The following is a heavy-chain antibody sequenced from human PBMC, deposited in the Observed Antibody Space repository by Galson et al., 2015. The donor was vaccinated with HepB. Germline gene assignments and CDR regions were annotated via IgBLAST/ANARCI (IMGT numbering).Heavy chain of an antibody. D-gene: IGHD3-22*01. CDR1: GYTFTGYY. CDR2: INPNSGRT. Sequence: SVKVSCKASGYTFTGYYIHWLRQAPGQGLEWVGRINPNSGRTNSAQQFQGRVTMTRDSSISTAYMEVRRLKSDDTAVYYCARDPYYYGGTGYYPGDYWGQGTLVTVSS. CDR3: ARDPYYYGGTGYYPGDY. J-gene: IGHJ4*02. V-gene: IGHV1-2*06.